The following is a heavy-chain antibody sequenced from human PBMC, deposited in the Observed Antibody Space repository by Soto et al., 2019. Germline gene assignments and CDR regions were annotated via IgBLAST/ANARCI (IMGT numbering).Heavy chain of an antibody. CDR2: ISSSSSTI. CDR3: ARDRLVPAAKSTPNWFDP. CDR1: GFTFSSYS. D-gene: IGHD2-2*01. J-gene: IGHJ5*02. V-gene: IGHV3-48*02. Sequence: PGGSLRLSCAASGFTFSSYSMNWVRQAPGKGLEWVSYISSSSSTIYYADSVKGRFTISRDNAKNSLYLQMNSLRDEDTAVYYCARDRLVPAAKSTPNWFDPWGQGTLVTVSS.